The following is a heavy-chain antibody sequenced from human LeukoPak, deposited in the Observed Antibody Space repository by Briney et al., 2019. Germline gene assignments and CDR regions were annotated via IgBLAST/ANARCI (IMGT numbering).Heavy chain of an antibody. V-gene: IGHV3-48*04. CDR2: ISSSSGTI. CDR3: ASSRGDFNY. Sequence: GGSLRLSCAASGFTFSSYSMNWVRQAPGKGLEWVSHISSSSGTIFHTDSVKGRFIISRDNAKNSLYLQMNSLRAEDTAVYYCASSRGDFNYWGQGTLVTVSS. J-gene: IGHJ4*02. CDR1: GFTFSSYS. D-gene: IGHD3-10*01.